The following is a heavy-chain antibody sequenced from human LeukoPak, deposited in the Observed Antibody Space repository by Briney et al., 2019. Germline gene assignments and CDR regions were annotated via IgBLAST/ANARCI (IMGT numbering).Heavy chain of an antibody. J-gene: IGHJ5*02. D-gene: IGHD2-15*01. V-gene: IGHV3-33*01. CDR3: ARDTGFCGGGSCYSGGFDP. CDR2: TWYEGSNK. CDR1: GFSFSSYG. Sequence: PGGSLRLSCAASGFSFSSYGMHWVRQAPGKGLEWVAVTWYEGSNKYYVDSVQGRFTISRDNSKNTLYLQMNSLRAEDTAVYYCARDTGFCGGGSCYSGGFDPWGQGTLVTVSS.